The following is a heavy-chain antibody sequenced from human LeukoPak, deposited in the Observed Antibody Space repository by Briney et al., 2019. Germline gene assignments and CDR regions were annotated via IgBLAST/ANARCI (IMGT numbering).Heavy chain of an antibody. Sequence: ASVKASCKASGGTFSSYAISWVRQAPGQGLEWMGRILPILGIANYALKFQGRVTITADKSTSTAYMELSSLRSERTAVYYCASGGLLDYYYYGMDVWGQGTTVTVSS. D-gene: IGHD1-26*01. J-gene: IGHJ6*02. CDR1: GGTFSSYA. CDR2: ILPILGIA. V-gene: IGHV1-69*04. CDR3: ASGGLLDYYYYGMDV.